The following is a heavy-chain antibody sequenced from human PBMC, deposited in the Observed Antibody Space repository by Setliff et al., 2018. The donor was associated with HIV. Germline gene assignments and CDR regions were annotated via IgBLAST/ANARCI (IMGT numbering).Heavy chain of an antibody. Sequence: GGSLRLSCAASGFTFSSYEFNWVRQAPGKGLEWLSYMSSTGHTIHYADSVKGRFTISRDYAKNSLYLQMNSLRAEDTAVYYCAKDRSGSYSFARDWGQGTLVTVSS. D-gene: IGHD1-26*01. V-gene: IGHV3-48*03. CDR1: GFTFSSYE. J-gene: IGHJ4*02. CDR3: AKDRSGSYSFARD. CDR2: MSSTGHTI.